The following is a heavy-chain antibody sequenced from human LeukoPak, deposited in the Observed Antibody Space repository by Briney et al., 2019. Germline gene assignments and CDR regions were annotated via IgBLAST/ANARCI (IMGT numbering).Heavy chain of an antibody. CDR1: GYTFTSYA. D-gene: IGHD6-19*01. CDR2: INTNTGNP. V-gene: IGHV7-4-1*02. J-gene: IGHJ5*02. CDR3: ARDTVAGHYNWFDP. Sequence: ASVKVSCKASGYTFTSYAMNWVRQAPGQGLEWMGWINTNTGNPTYAQGFTGRFVFSLDTSVSTAYLQISSLKAEDTAVYYCARDTVAGHYNWFDPWGQGTLVTVSS.